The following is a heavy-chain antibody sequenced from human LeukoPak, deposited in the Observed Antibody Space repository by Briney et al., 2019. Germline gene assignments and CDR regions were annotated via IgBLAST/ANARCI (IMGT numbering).Heavy chain of an antibody. Sequence: GGSLRLSCAASGFTFSDYNMHWVRQTPGKGLEWVAFIPYDGSTKSCADSVKGRFTISRDNSKKTLFLQMSSLGAEDTAVYYCVRDQVYPFKTGGHGKKAPSLQ. D-gene: IGHD1-1*01. CDR3: VRDQVYPFKT. CDR2: IPYDGSTK. CDR1: GFTFSDYN. V-gene: IGHV3-30*02. J-gene: IGHJ3*01.